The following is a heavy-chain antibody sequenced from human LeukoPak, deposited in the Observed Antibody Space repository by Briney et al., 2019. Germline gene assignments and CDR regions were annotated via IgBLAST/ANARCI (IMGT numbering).Heavy chain of an antibody. Sequence: PSETLSLTCAVYGGSFSDFYGSWIRQPPGKGLEWIGEINHSGGTNYNPSLKSRVTISVDTSKKQFSLKLRSVTAADTAVYYGAGTADARGTRGIWYFHYWGQGTLVTVSS. D-gene: IGHD3-16*01. CDR1: GGSFSDFY. J-gene: IGHJ4*02. CDR2: INHSGGT. CDR3: AGTADARGTRGIWYFHY. V-gene: IGHV4-34*01.